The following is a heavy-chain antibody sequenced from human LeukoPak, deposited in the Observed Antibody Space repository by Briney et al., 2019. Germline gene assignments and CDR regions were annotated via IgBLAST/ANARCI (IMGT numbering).Heavy chain of an antibody. CDR3: ARQGALVKGIDY. CDR1: GYSFTRYF. J-gene: IGHJ4*02. V-gene: IGHV1-2*02. CDR2: INPNSGVT. Sequence: ASVKVSCTASGYSFTRYFIHWVRQAPGRGLEWMGWINPNSGVTNYAQKFQGRVTMTRDTSISTVYMELSRLRSDDTAVYYCARQGALVKGIDYWGQGTLVTVSS. D-gene: IGHD6-13*01.